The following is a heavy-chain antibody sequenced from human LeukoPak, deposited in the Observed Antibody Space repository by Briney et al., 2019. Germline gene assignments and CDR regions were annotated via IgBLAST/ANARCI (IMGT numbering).Heavy chain of an antibody. D-gene: IGHD2-2*01. CDR1: GVSISSGGYS. V-gene: IGHV4-30-2*01. Sequence: PSQTLSLTCAVSGVSISSGGYSWSWIPQPPGKGLEWIVYIYHSGSTYYNPSLRSRVTVSVDRSKNQFSLKLSSVTAADTAVYYCARDGGGTSCYLCFDYWGQGTLVTVSS. CDR3: ARDGGGTSCYLCFDY. CDR2: IYHSGST. J-gene: IGHJ4*02.